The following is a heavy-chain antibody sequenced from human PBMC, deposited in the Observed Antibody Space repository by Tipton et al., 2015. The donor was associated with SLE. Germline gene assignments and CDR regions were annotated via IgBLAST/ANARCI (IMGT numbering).Heavy chain of an antibody. J-gene: IGHJ6*03. V-gene: IGHV4-34*01. CDR2: INHSGVT. CDR1: GGSFSGYY. Sequence: TLSLTCAVYGGSFSGYYWSWIRQPPGKGLEWIGKINHSGVTNYNPSLKSRVTISVGTSKNQFSLKLSSVTAADTAVYYCARHYYYYYMDVWGTGTTVTVSS. CDR3: ARHYYYYYMDV.